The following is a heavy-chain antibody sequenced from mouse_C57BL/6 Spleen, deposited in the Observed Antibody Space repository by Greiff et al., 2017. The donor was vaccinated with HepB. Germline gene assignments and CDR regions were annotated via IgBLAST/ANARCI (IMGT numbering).Heavy chain of an antibody. Sequence: EVMLVESGGGLVQPGGSLKLSCAASGFTFSDYGMAWVRQAPRKGPEWVAFISNLAYSIYYADTVTGRFTISRENAKNTLYLEMSSLRSEDTAMYYCARHPSPNWEDYAMDYWGQGTSVTVSS. D-gene: IGHD4-1*01. CDR1: GFTFSDYG. V-gene: IGHV5-15*01. CDR2: ISNLAYSI. J-gene: IGHJ4*01. CDR3: ARHPSPNWEDYAMDY.